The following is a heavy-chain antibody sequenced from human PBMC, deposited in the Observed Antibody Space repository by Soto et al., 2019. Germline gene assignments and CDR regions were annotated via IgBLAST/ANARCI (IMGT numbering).Heavy chain of an antibody. D-gene: IGHD3-3*01. V-gene: IGHV4-39*01. CDR3: ARGLHLGWSSYFHNNWFDP. Sequence: QLQLQESGPGLVKPSETLSLTCTVSGVSLSSTTYYWGWIRQPPGQGLEWLGSIFHSGTTYYNPSLKSRVTISVDTSNNQFSLKLSSVTAADTAVYYCARGLHLGWSSYFHNNWFDPWGQGTLVTVSS. CDR2: IFHSGTT. J-gene: IGHJ5*02. CDR1: GVSLSSTTYY.